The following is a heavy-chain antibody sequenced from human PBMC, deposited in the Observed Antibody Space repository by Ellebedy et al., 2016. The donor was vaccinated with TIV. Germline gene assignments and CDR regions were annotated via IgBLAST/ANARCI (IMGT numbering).Heavy chain of an antibody. Sequence: PGGSLRLSCAASGFTFSIHGMHWVRQAPGKGLEWVAVVAADGGAKFYADSVKGRFTISRDNAKNTLYLQMNSLRAEDTAVYYCASMVPFDYWGQGTLVTVSS. J-gene: IGHJ4*02. CDR3: ASMVPFDY. V-gene: IGHV3-30*03. D-gene: IGHD3-10*01. CDR2: VAADGGAK. CDR1: GFTFSIHG.